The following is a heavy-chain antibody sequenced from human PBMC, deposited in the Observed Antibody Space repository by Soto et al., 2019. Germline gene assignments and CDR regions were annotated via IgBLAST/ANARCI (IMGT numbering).Heavy chain of an antibody. CDR1: GFTFSSYG. V-gene: IGHV3-30*18. Sequence: QVQLVESGGGVVQPGRSLRLSCAASGFTFSSYGMHWVRQAPGKGLAWVAVISYDGSNKYYADSVKGRFTISRDNSKNTLYLQMNSLRAEHTAVYYCAKDGTIFGVVIIANYYYGIDVWGQGNTVTVSS. CDR3: AKDGTIFGVVIIANYYYGIDV. D-gene: IGHD3-3*01. J-gene: IGHJ6*02. CDR2: ISYDGSNK.